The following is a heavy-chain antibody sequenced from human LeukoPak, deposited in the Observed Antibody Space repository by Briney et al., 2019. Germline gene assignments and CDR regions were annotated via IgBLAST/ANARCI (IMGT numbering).Heavy chain of an antibody. CDR3: AKTLWGLTLLSSDY. J-gene: IGHJ4*02. Sequence: GGSLRLSCAASGFTFTSYTMTWVRQAPGKGLEWVSGISDSGGSTHYADSVKGRFTISRDDSKNTLYLHMNSLRLEDTAVYWCAKTLWGLTLLSSDYWGQGTLVTVSS. V-gene: IGHV3-23*01. CDR2: ISDSGGST. CDR1: GFTFTSYT. D-gene: IGHD3-16*01.